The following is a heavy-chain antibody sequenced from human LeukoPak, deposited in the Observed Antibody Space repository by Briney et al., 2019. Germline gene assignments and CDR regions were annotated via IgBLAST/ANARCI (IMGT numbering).Heavy chain of an antibody. J-gene: IGHJ4*02. CDR3: AREGYYGSGSPPSLYFDY. CDR1: GFSFSNAW. CDR2: TSSDLNVK. Sequence: GGSLRLSCAASGFSFSNAWMNWVRQAPGKGLEWVAVTSSDLNVKLYADSVKGRFTISRDNSRSTLYLQMNSLRPEDTAIYYCAREGYYGSGSPPSLYFDYWGQGTLVTVSS. V-gene: IGHV3-30*03. D-gene: IGHD3-10*01.